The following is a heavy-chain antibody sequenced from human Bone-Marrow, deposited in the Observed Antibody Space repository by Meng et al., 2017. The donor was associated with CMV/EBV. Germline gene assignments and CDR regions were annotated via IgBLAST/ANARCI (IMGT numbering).Heavy chain of an antibody. V-gene: IGHV4-38-2*02. D-gene: IGHD7-27*01. CDR2: IYHSGST. J-gene: IGHJ4*02. Sequence: GSLRLSCTVSGYSISSGYYWGWIRQPPGKGLEWIGSIYHSGSTYYNPSLKSRVTISVDTSKNQFSLKLSSVTAADTAVYYCARGGMNWGYGYWGQGTLVTVSS. CDR1: GYSISSGYY. CDR3: ARGGMNWGYGY.